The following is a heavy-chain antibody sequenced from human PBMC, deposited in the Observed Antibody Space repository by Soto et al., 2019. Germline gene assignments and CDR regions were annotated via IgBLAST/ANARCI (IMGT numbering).Heavy chain of an antibody. V-gene: IGHV3-30-3*01. Sequence: PGGSLRLSCAASGFTFSSYAMHWVRQAPGKGLEWVAVISYDGSNKYYADSVKGRFTISRDNSKNTLYLQMNSLRAEDTAVYYCARDLQTTTVVMGPWGQGTLVTV. CDR3: ARDLQTTTVVMGP. CDR1: GFTFSSYA. D-gene: IGHD4-17*01. J-gene: IGHJ5*02. CDR2: ISYDGSNK.